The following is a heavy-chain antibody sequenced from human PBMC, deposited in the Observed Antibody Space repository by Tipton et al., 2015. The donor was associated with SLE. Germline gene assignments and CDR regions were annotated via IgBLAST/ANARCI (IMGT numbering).Heavy chain of an antibody. Sequence: LRLSCTVSGGSISSYYWSWIRQPPGKGLERIGYIYYSGSTNYNPSLKSRVTISVDTSKNQFSLKLSSVTAADTAVYYCARGDYFDYWGQGTLVTVSS. CDR3: ARGDYFDY. CDR2: IYYSGST. J-gene: IGHJ4*02. CDR1: GGSISSYY. V-gene: IGHV4-59*01.